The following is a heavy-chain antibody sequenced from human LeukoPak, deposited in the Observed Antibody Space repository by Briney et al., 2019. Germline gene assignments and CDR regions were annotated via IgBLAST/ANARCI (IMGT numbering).Heavy chain of an antibody. Sequence: SETLSLTCTVSGGSISSSSYYWGWIRQPPGKGLEWIGSIYYSGSTYYNPSLKSRVTISVDTSKNQFSLKLSSVTAADTAVYYCAGGRGPRSDYWGQGTLVTVSS. CDR3: AGGRGPRSDY. J-gene: IGHJ4*02. V-gene: IGHV4-39*07. D-gene: IGHD3-10*01. CDR1: GGSISSSSYY. CDR2: IYYSGST.